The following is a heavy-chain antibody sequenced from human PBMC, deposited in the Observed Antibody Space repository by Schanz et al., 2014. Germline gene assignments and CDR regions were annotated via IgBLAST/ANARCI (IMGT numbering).Heavy chain of an antibody. CDR2: VSRSTPDI. V-gene: IGHV3-48*01. J-gene: IGHJ4*02. CDR3: ARKVVATIGGYYDN. Sequence: EVQLVESGGGLVKPGGSLRLSCAASGFAFSSFAMTWVRQAPGRGLEWVSYVSRSTPDIYYADSVKGRFTMSRDNAKNSVFLQMNSLRAEDTAVYYCARKVVATIGGYYDNWGQGTLVIVSS. CDR1: GFAFSSFA. D-gene: IGHD5-12*01.